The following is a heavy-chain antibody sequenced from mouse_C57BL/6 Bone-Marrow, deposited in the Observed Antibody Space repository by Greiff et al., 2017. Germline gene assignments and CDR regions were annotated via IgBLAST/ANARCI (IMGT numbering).Heavy chain of an antibody. CDR1: GFTFSDYY. CDR2: INYDGSST. J-gene: IGHJ2*01. D-gene: IGHD2-13*01. V-gene: IGHV5-16*01. Sequence: EVQLVESEGGLVQPGSSMKLSCTASGFTFSDYYMAWVRQVPEKGLEWVANINYDGSSTYYLDSLKSRFIISRDNAKNILYLQMSSLKSEDTATYYCARECDGDPYFDYWGQGTTLTVSS. CDR3: ARECDGDPYFDY.